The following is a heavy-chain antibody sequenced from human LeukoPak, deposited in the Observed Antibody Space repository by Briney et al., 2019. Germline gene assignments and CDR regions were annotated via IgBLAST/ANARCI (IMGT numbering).Heavy chain of an antibody. CDR2: INYSGST. Sequence: SETLSLTCTVSGGSISDYYWTWIRQPPGMGLEWIGYINYSGSTNYNPSLKSRVTISVDTSKNQFSLKLSSVTAADTAVYYCARGRKVAVAGKDPGLLGYWGQGTLVTVSS. V-gene: IGHV4-59*12. CDR1: GGSISDYY. J-gene: IGHJ4*02. D-gene: IGHD6-19*01. CDR3: ARGRKVAVAGKDPGLLGY.